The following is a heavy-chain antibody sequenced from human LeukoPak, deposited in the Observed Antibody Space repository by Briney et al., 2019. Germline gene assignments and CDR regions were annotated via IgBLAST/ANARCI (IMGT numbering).Heavy chain of an antibody. J-gene: IGHJ6*02. CDR1: GFTFSSYS. Sequence: GGSLRLSCAASGFTFSSYSMNWVRQAPGKGLEWVSSIGSSSSYIYYADSVKGRFTISRGNAKNSLYLQMNSLRAEDTAVYYCARESDAYGMDVWGQGTTVTVSS. CDR2: IGSSSSYI. V-gene: IGHV3-21*01. CDR3: ARESDAYGMDV.